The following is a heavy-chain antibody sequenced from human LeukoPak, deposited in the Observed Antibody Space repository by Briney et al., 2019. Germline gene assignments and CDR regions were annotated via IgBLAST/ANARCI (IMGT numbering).Heavy chain of an antibody. CDR1: GGSFSVYY. V-gene: IGHV4-34*01. CDR2: INHRGST. J-gene: IGHJ5*02. Sequence: SETLSLTCAVYGGSFSVYYWSWIRQPPGKGLEWIGEINHRGSTNYNPSLKSRVTISVDTSKNQFSLKLSSVTAAGTAVYYCARRAYDILTGYYYNWFDPWGQGTLVTVSS. CDR3: ARRAYDILTGYYYNWFDP. D-gene: IGHD3-9*01.